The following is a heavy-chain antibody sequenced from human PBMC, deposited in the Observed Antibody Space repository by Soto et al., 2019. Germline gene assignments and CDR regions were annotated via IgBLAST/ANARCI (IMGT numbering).Heavy chain of an antibody. CDR2: ISGSGRKT. Sequence: DVQLLESGGALLQPGGSLRLSCGASGFTFSSYGMSWVRQAPGKGLEWVSAISGSGRKTYYADSVKGRFTISRDNSKNTLYLKMNSLRAEDTAVYYCAKDQGFWSGYYGYWGQGTLVTVSS. CDR1: GFTFSSYG. CDR3: AKDQGFWSGYYGY. J-gene: IGHJ4*02. D-gene: IGHD3-3*01. V-gene: IGHV3-23*01.